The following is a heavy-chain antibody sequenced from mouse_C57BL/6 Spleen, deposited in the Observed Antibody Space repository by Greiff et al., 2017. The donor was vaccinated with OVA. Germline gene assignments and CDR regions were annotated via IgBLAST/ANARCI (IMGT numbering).Heavy chain of an antibody. CDR2: IRNKANGYTT. V-gene: IGHV7-3*01. Sequence: EVKLMESGGGLVQPGGSLSLSCAASGFTFTDYYMSWVRQPPGKALEWLGFIRNKANGYTTEYSASVKGRFTISRDNSQSILYHQMNALRAEDSATYYCASQRHGYWYFDVWGTGTTVTVSS. CDR1: GFTFTDYY. J-gene: IGHJ1*03. D-gene: IGHD2-12*01. CDR3: ASQRHGYWYFDV.